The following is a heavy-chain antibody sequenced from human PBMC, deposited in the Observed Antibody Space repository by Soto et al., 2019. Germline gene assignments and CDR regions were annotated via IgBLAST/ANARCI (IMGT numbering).Heavy chain of an antibody. Sequence: ASVKVSCKASGYTFTGYYMHWVRQAPGQGLEWMGIINPSGGSTSYAQKFQGRVTMTRDTSTSTVYMELSSLRSEDTAVYYCARARAGDSSGYYHDAFDIWGQGTMVTVSS. CDR2: INPSGGST. CDR3: ARARAGDSSGYYHDAFDI. D-gene: IGHD3-22*01. J-gene: IGHJ3*02. V-gene: IGHV1-46*01. CDR1: GYTFTGYY.